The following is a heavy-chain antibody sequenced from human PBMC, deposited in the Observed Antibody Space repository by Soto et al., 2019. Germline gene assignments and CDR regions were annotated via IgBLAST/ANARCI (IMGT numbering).Heavy chain of an antibody. CDR2: ISGSGGST. D-gene: IGHD5-12*01. V-gene: IGHV3-23*01. CDR1: GFTFSSYA. CDR3: AKAKPAGTGWLRFSHLGSHKPNNWFDP. J-gene: IGHJ5*02. Sequence: PGGSLRLSCVASGFTFSSYAMSWVRQAPGKGLEWVSAISGSGGSTYYADSVKGRFTISRDNSKNTLYLQMNSLRAEDTAVYYCAKAKPAGTGWLRFSHLGSHKPNNWFDPWGQGTLVTVSS.